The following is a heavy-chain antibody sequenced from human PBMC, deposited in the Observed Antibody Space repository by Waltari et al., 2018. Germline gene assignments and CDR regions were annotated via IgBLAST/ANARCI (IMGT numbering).Heavy chain of an antibody. CDR3: VRAVGCAEDCYNPYCDN. CDR1: GFTFRNYW. V-gene: IGHV3-74*03. Sequence: EVQLVQSGGGLVQPGGSLTVVCEVSGFTFRNYWMHWARPAPGKGLVGVSRINTDGNSGTYADSGRGRFTIYRDNVKNTLYLQMESLRVEDTAVYYCVRAVGCAEDCYNPYCDNWGRGAGVTVSS. CDR2: INTDGNSG. J-gene: IGHJ4*02. D-gene: IGHD2-21*02.